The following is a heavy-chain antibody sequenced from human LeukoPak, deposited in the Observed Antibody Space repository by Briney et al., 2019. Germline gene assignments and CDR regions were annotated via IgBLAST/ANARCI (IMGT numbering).Heavy chain of an antibody. D-gene: IGHD4-11*01. CDR1: GFTLSSYG. Sequence: GRSLRLSCAACGFTLSSYGMHWARQAPGKGLEWLSYIAYDGSIEYYADSVRGRFTISRDNSKNTLYLEMNSLRAEDTAVYYCAKEAGSSAVTTRYVDYWGQGTLVTVSS. CDR3: AKEAGSSAVTTRYVDY. J-gene: IGHJ4*02. CDR2: IAYDGSIE. V-gene: IGHV3-30*18.